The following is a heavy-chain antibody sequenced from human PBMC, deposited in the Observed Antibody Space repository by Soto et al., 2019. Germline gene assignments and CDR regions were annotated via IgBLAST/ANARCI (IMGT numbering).Heavy chain of an antibody. D-gene: IGHD3-3*01. CDR1: GLTFRNYG. J-gene: IGHJ4*02. CDR3: ETSGRNGYYVSDY. V-gene: IGHV3-33*01. Sequence: PGGSLRLSCAASGLTFRNYGMHWVRQAPGKGLEWVAIIWYDGSDKYYADSVKGRFTISKDNSKNTLYLQMNSLRAEDTAVYYCETSGRNGYYVSDYWGQGTLVTVSS. CDR2: IWYDGSDK.